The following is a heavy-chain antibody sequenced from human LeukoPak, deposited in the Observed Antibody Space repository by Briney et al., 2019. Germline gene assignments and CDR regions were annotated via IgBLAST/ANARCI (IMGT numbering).Heavy chain of an antibody. CDR2: MNPSSGNT. CDR3: ARGDIVVLPAGIPHNWFDP. CDR1: GYTFTSYD. V-gene: IGHV1-8*03. J-gene: IGHJ5*02. D-gene: IGHD2-2*02. Sequence: ASVKVSCKASGYTFTSYDINWVRQATGQGLEWMGWMNPSSGNTGYAQKFQGRVTITRNTSISTAYMELSRLRSDDTAVYYCARGDIVVLPAGIPHNWFDPWGQGTLVTVSS.